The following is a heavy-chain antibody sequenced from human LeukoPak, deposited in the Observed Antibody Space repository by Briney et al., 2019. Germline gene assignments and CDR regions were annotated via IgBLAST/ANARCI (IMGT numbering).Heavy chain of an antibody. D-gene: IGHD1-7*01. V-gene: IGHV3-23*01. CDR1: GFTFSSYA. CDR2: ISGSGGST. J-gene: IGHJ4*02. Sequence: GGSLRLSCAASGFTFSSYAMSWVRQAPGKGPEWVSAISGSGGSTYYADSVKGRHTISRDNSKNTLYLQMNSLRAEHTAVYYCAKDLDRVFGPKLGLVDFWGQGTRLTV. CDR3: AKDLDRVFGPKLGLVDF.